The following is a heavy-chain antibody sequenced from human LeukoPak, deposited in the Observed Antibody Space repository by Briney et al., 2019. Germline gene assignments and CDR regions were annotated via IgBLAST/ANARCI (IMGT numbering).Heavy chain of an antibody. J-gene: IGHJ4*02. D-gene: IGHD3-16*01. CDR3: ARRAWGGPVDY. CDR2: MYSGGNT. CDR1: AFTVSTIY. V-gene: IGHV3-66*04. Sequence: GGSLRPSCPPYAFTVSTIYIGWVRQAPGKGLEWVSVMYSGGNTYYADSAKGRFTISRDKPKNTLYLQMDSLGAGDTAVYHCARRAWGGPVDYWGQGTLVTVSS.